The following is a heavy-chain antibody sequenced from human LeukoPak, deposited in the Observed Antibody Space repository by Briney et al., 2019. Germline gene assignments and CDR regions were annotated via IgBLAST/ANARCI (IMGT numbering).Heavy chain of an antibody. V-gene: IGHV3-53*01. D-gene: IGHD3-10*01. CDR3: ASKTYYSPCYYYGMDV. Sequence: GGSLRLSCAASGFTVSSNYMSWVRQAPGKGLEWVSVIYSGGSTYYADSVKGRFTISRDNSKNTLYLQMNSLRAEDTAVYYCASKTYYSPCYYYGMDVWGQGTTVTVSS. CDR1: GFTVSSNY. CDR2: IYSGGST. J-gene: IGHJ6*02.